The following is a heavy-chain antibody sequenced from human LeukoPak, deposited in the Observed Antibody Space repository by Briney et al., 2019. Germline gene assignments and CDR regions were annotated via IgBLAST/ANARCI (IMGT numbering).Heavy chain of an antibody. J-gene: IGHJ4*02. CDR1: GFTFSSYG. Sequence: GGSLRLSCAASGFTFSSYGMHWVRQAPGKGLEWVAFIRYDGSNKYYADSVKGRFTISRDNSKNTLYLQMNSLRAEDTAVYYCAKDLSSGWFIGRFDYWGQGTLVTVSS. CDR3: AKDLSSGWFIGRFDY. CDR2: IRYDGSNK. D-gene: IGHD6-19*01. V-gene: IGHV3-30*02.